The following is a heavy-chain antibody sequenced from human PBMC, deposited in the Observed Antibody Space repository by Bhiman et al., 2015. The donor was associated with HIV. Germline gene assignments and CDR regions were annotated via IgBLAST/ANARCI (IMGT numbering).Heavy chain of an antibody. CDR1: GFTFSSYN. Sequence: EVQLVESGGGLVQPGGSLRLSCAASGFTFSSYNMKWVRQAPGKGLEWVAYISRSSSTIYYADSVKGRFTISRDNAKNSLYLQVNSLRAEDTAVYYCAREFTGYSSSNFDYWGQGTLVTVSS. CDR3: AREFTGYSSSNFDY. D-gene: IGHD6-13*01. CDR2: ISRSSSTI. V-gene: IGHV3-48*04. J-gene: IGHJ4*02.